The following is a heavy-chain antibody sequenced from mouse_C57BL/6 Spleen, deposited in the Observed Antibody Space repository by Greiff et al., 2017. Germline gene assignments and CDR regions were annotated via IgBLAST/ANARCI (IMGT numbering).Heavy chain of an antibody. CDR1: GYTFTSYG. CDR2: IYPRSGNT. J-gene: IGHJ3*01. V-gene: IGHV1-81*01. D-gene: IGHD2-5*01. Sequence: VQLVESGAELARPGASVKLSCKASGYTFTSYGISWVKQRTGQGLEWIGEIYPRSGNTYYNEKFKGKATLTADKSSSTAYMELRSLTSEDSAVYYCAREDYSKAWFAYWGQGTLVTVSA. CDR3: AREDYSKAWFAY.